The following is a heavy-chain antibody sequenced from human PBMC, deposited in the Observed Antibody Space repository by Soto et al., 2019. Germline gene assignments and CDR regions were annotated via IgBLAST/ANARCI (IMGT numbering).Heavy chain of an antibody. Sequence: ASVKVSCKASGFTFTSSAVQWVRQARGQRLEWIGWIVVGSGNTNYAQKFQERVTITRDMSTSTAYMELSSLRPGDRPVFYWGAEGGTLLTVYYKVFFYFGARGPLVPVSS. CDR1: GFTFTSSA. J-gene: IGHJ4*02. CDR3: GAEGGTLLTVYYKVFFYF. CDR2: IVVGSGNT. V-gene: IGHV1-58*01. D-gene: IGHD3-9*01.